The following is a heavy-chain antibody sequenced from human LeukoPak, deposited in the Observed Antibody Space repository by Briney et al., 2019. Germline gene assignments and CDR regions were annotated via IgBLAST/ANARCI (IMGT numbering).Heavy chain of an antibody. CDR3: ARGTLTTHFDY. CDR2: IYYSGST. CDR1: GGSISSSSYY. Sequence: SETLSLTCTVSGGSISSSSYYWGWIRQPPGKGLEWIGSIYYSGSTYYNPSLKSRVTISVDTSKNQFSLKLSSVTAADTAIYYCARGTLTTHFDYWGQGTLVTVSS. D-gene: IGHD4-17*01. V-gene: IGHV4-39*07. J-gene: IGHJ4*02.